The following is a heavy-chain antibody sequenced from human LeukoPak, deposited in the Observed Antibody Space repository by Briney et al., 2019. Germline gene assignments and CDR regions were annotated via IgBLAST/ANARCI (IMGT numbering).Heavy chain of an antibody. V-gene: IGHV3-20*04. D-gene: IGHD4-11*01. CDR2: INWNGGST. J-gene: IGHJ4*02. CDR1: GFTFDDYG. Sequence: GGSLRLSCAASGFTFDDYGMNWVRQPPGKGLEWVCNINWNGGSTSYADSLKGRLTISRDNAKNSLYLQMNSLRAEDTALYYCARVASNYDFDYWGQGTLVTVSS. CDR3: ARVASNYDFDY.